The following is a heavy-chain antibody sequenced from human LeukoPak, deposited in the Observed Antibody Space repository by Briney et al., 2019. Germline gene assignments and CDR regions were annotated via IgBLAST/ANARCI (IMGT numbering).Heavy chain of an antibody. J-gene: IGHJ4*02. CDR3: AREDYGDPDY. CDR2: IKQDGSEK. Sequence: GGSLRLSCAASGFTFSRYWMSWVRQAPGKGVEWVANIKQDGSEKYYVDSVKGRFTISRDNAKNSLYLQMNSLRAEDTAVYYCAREDYGDPDYWGQGTLVTVSS. V-gene: IGHV3-7*01. D-gene: IGHD4-17*01. CDR1: GFTFSRYW.